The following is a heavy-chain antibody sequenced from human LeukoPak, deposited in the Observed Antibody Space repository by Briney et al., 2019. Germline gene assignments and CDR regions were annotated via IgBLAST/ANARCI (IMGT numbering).Heavy chain of an antibody. D-gene: IGHD3-9*01. V-gene: IGHV3-23*01. J-gene: IGHJ4*02. Sequence: GASLRLSCAASGFTFSNYAMSWFRQAPGKGLDWVSAIVGSGGSTYYADSVKGRFTISRDNSKNTLFLQMNSLRVEDTALYYCSKWGDYDVLTGYYDSDFWGQGTLVTVSS. CDR1: GFTFSNYA. CDR2: IVGSGGST. CDR3: SKWGDYDVLTGYYDSDF.